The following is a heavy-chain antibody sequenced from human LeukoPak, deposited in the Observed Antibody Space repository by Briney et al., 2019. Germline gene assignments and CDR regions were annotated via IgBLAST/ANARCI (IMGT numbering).Heavy chain of an antibody. CDR2: ISGSGGGT. CDR1: GFTFSSYA. D-gene: IGHD3-9*01. V-gene: IGHV3-23*01. CDR3: AKQEYEYYDILTGYYFPDY. Sequence: PGGSLRLSCAASGFTFSSYAMSWVRQAPGKGLEWVSAISGSGGGTYYADSVKGRFTISRDNSKNTLYLQMNSLRAEDTAVYYCAKQEYEYYDILTGYYFPDYWGQGTLVTVSS. J-gene: IGHJ4*02.